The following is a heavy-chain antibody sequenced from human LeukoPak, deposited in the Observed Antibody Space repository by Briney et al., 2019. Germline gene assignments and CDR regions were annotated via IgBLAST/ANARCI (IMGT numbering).Heavy chain of an antibody. D-gene: IGHD5-12*01. V-gene: IGHV3-11*01. Sequence: GGSLRLSCAASGFTFSDYNMRWIRQAPGKGLEWVSSISRSGSTKYYADSVKGRFTISRDNAKNSLFLQMNSLRAEDTALYYCARVVATMDYYYYMDAWGKGTTVTVSS. J-gene: IGHJ6*03. CDR3: ARVVATMDYYYYMDA. CDR2: ISRSGSTK. CDR1: GFTFSDYN.